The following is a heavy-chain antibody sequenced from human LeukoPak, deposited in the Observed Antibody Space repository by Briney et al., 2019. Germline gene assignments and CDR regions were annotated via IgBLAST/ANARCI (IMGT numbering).Heavy chain of an antibody. D-gene: IGHD2-15*01. CDR3: AKDIRRSYSDFDS. CDR2: IVWNSGNI. CDR1: GFTFDDYA. Sequence: GGSLRLSCAASGFTFDDYAMHWVRQAPGKGLEWVSGIVWNSGNIVYADSVKGRFTISRDNAKNSLYLQMNSLRAEDTAFYYCAKDIRRSYSDFDSWGQGTLVTVSS. J-gene: IGHJ4*02. V-gene: IGHV3-9*01.